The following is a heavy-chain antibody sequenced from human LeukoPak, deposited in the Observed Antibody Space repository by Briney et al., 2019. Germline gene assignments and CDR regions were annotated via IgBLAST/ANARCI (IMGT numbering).Heavy chain of an antibody. CDR2: FNHSGNT. Sequence: EASETLSLTCAVYGVSFSGYYWSWIRQPPGKGLEWIGEFNHSGNTNYNPSLKSRITISVDTSKNQFSLKLSSLTAADTAVYYCARALKPPDYGNYYYMDVWGKGTTVTVSS. D-gene: IGHD4-17*01. V-gene: IGHV4-34*01. J-gene: IGHJ6*03. CDR3: ARALKPPDYGNYYYMDV. CDR1: GVSFSGYY.